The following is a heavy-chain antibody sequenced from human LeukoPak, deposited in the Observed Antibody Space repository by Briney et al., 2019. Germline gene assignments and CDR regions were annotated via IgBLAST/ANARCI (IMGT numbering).Heavy chain of an antibody. CDR2: IYYSGST. V-gene: IGHV4-59*01. Sequence: PSETLSLTCTVSGGSISSYYWSWIRLPLGKGLEWIGYIYYSGSTNYNPSLKSRVTISVDTSKNQFSLKLSSVTAADTAVYYCARGLLDGYTHPAAFDIWGQGTMVTVSS. D-gene: IGHD5-24*01. J-gene: IGHJ3*02. CDR3: ARGLLDGYTHPAAFDI. CDR1: GGSISSYY.